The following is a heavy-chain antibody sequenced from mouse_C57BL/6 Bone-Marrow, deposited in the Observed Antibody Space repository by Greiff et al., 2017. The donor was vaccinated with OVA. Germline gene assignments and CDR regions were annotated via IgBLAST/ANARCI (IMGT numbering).Heavy chain of an antibody. J-gene: IGHJ4*01. D-gene: IGHD4-1*01. CDR2: IYPSDSET. Sequence: VQLQQPGAELVRPGSSVKLSCKASGYTFTSYWMDWVKQRPGQGLEWIGNIYPSDSETHYTQKFKDKSTLTVDKSSSTAYMQLSSLTSEDSAVYYCARRTWDYYAMDYWGQGTSVTGSA. CDR3: ARRTWDYYAMDY. CDR1: GYTFTSYW. V-gene: IGHV1-61*01.